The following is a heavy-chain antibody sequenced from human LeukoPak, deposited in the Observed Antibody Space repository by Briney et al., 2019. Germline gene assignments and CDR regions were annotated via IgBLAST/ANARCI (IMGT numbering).Heavy chain of an antibody. J-gene: IGHJ4*02. CDR2: IKHDGSER. D-gene: IGHD4-17*01. V-gene: IGHV3-7*04. Sequence: GGSLRLSCAASGFTVSSNYMSWVRQAPGKGLEWVATIKHDGSERYYLDSVKGRFTISRDNAKNSLYLQVNSLSADDTAVYHCARGTVPTTFDSWGQGTLVTVSS. CDR3: ARGTVPTTFDS. CDR1: GFTVSSNY.